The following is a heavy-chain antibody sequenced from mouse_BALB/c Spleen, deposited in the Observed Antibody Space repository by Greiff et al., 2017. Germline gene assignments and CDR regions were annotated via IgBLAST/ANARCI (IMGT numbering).Heavy chain of an antibody. CDR2: ISYDGSN. Sequence: EVKLEESGPGLVKPSQSLSLTCSVTGFSFTSGYYWYWIRQFPGNKLEWMGYISYDGSNNYNPSLKNRISITRDTSKNQFFLKLNSVTTEDTATYYCARGPHGYDGGYAMDYWGQGTSVTVSS. J-gene: IGHJ4*01. CDR3: ARGPHGYDGGYAMDY. D-gene: IGHD2-2*01. V-gene: IGHV3-6*02. CDR1: GFSFTSGYY.